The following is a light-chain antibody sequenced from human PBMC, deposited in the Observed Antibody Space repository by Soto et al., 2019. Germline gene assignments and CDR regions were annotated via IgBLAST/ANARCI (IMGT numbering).Light chain of an antibody. CDR2: WAS. J-gene: IGKJ3*01. Sequence: IVMTQSPDSLAVSLGERATINCKSSQSVLSSSNNKNYLAWYQQKPGQPPKLLIYWASTRESGVPDRFSGRWSGSDFALTISSLQAEDGAVYYCQQSYGAPFAFGPGTKVDIK. CDR1: QSVLSSSNNKNY. CDR3: QQSYGAPFA. V-gene: IGKV4-1*01.